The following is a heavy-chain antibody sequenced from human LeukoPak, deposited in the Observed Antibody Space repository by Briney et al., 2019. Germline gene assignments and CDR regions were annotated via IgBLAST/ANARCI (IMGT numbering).Heavy chain of an antibody. Sequence: GGSLRLSCVASGFTFSNYWMSWVRQAPGKGLEWVSSISSSSSYIYYADSVKGRFTISRDNAKNSLYLQMNSLRAEDTAVYYCTRDLTQNYDILTGYRYYFDYWGQGTLVTVSS. J-gene: IGHJ4*02. V-gene: IGHV3-21*01. D-gene: IGHD3-9*01. CDR1: GFTFSNYW. CDR2: ISSSSSYI. CDR3: TRDLTQNYDILTGYRYYFDY.